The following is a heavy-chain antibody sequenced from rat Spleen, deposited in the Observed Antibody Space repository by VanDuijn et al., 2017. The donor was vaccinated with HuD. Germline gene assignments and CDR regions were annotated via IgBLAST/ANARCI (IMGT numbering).Heavy chain of an antibody. J-gene: IGHJ2*01. CDR2: MRYDGDT. V-gene: IGHV2-63*01. CDR1: GFSLTGNN. Sequence: QVQLKESGPGLVQPSQTLSLTCTVSGFSLTGNNVHWVRQPPGKGLEWMGRMRYDGDTSYNSALKSRLSISRDTSKNQVFLKMNSLQTDDTATYYCTIHPRYWGQGVMVTVSS. CDR3: TIHPRY. D-gene: IGHD3-1*01.